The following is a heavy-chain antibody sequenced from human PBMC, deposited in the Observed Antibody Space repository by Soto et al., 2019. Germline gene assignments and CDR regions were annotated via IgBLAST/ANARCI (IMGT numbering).Heavy chain of an antibody. CDR1: GGSISSSSYY. J-gene: IGHJ5*02. V-gene: IGHV4-39*01. CDR2: IYYSGST. Sequence: SETLSLTCTVSGGSISSSSYYWGWIRQPPGKGLEWIGSIYYSGSTYYNPSLKSRVTISVDTSKNQFSLKLSSVTAADTAVYYCARLPGYDILTGSYRWFDPWGQGTLVTVSS. D-gene: IGHD3-9*01. CDR3: ARLPGYDILTGSYRWFDP.